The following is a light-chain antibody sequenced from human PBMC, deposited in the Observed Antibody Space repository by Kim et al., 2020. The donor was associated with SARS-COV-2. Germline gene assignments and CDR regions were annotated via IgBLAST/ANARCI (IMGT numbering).Light chain of an antibody. V-gene: IGKV3-15*01. J-gene: IGKJ1*01. Sequence: SPGERATLSCRASQTINNKLVWYQQKPGRAPRLLIYDATTRATGVPARFIGSGSETDFTLTISSLQSEDFAVYYCQQSNDWPPLTFGQGTKVDIK. CDR1: QTINNK. CDR3: QQSNDWPPLT. CDR2: DAT.